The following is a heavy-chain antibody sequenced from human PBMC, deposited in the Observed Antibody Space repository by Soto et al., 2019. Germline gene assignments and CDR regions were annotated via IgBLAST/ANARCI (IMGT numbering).Heavy chain of an antibody. CDR3: GSVRPSGYVLS. V-gene: IGHV4-59*01. J-gene: IGHJ5*02. D-gene: IGHD6-25*01. CDR1: GGSLSSYY. Sequence: NPSETLSLTCTVSGGSLSSYYWTWIRQSPGKGLEWIGYVYFSGNTNYNPSLKSRVAISIDTSKNQFSLRLASVTAADMAIYYCGSVRPSGYVLSWGQGTLVTVSS. CDR2: VYFSGNT.